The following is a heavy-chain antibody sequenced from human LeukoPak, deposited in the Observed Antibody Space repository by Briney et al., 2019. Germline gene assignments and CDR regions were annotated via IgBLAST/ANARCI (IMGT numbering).Heavy chain of an antibody. V-gene: IGHV4-59*01. CDR3: ARVSGGTVTTYYYYYMDV. J-gene: IGHJ6*03. CDR2: IYYSGST. D-gene: IGHD4-11*01. Sequence: RASETLSLTCTVSGGSISSYYWSWIRQPPGKGLEWIGYIYYSGSTNYNPSLKSRVTISVDTSKNQFSLKLSSVTAADTAVYYCARVSGGTVTTYYYYYMDVWGKGTTVTVSS. CDR1: GGSISSYY.